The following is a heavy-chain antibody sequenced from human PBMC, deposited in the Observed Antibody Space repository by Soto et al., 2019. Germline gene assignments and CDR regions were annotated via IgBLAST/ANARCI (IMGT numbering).Heavy chain of an antibody. V-gene: IGHV4-34*01. J-gene: IGHJ5*02. CDR1: GGSFSGYY. CDR2: INHSGST. Sequence: SETLSLTCAVYGGSFSGYYWSWIRQPPGKGLEWIGEINHSGSTNYNPSLKSRVTISVDTSKNQFSLKLSSVTAADTAVYYCARGKPRKYSSKKPGDWFDPWG. D-gene: IGHD6-13*01. CDR3: ARGKPRKYSSKKPGDWFDP.